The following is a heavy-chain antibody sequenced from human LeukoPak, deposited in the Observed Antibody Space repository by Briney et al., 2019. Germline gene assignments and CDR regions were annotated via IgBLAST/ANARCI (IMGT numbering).Heavy chain of an antibody. CDR2: IIPILGIA. J-gene: IGHJ4*02. D-gene: IGHD2-15*01. Sequence: ASVKVSCKASGGTFSSYTISWVRQAPGQGLEGMGGIIPILGIANYAQKFQGRVTITADKSTSTAYMELSSLRSEDTAVYYCARVGYCSGGSCYRGSDNFDYWGQGTLVTVSS. CDR1: GGTFSSYT. V-gene: IGHV1-69*10. CDR3: ARVGYCSGGSCYRGSDNFDY.